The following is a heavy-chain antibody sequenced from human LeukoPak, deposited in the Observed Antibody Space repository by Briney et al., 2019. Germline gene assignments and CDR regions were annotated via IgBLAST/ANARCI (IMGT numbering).Heavy chain of an antibody. CDR1: GGSISSSSYY. J-gene: IGHJ6*03. Sequence: SETLSLTCTVSGGSISSSSYYWGWIRQPPGKGLEWIGYIYYSGSTNYNPSLKSRVTISVDTSKNQFSLKLSSVTAADTAVYYCARAVYYDFWSGYYGVGYYYYYMDVWGKGTTVTVSS. D-gene: IGHD3-3*01. CDR2: IYYSGST. CDR3: ARAVYYDFWSGYYGVGYYYYYMDV. V-gene: IGHV4-61*05.